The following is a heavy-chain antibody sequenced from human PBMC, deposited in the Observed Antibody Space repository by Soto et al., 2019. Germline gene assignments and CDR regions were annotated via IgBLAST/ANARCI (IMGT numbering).Heavy chain of an antibody. CDR3: ARVSLPYYYHTSCHYYYDY. D-gene: IGHD3-22*01. J-gene: IGHJ4*02. Sequence: SETLSLTCTVSGGSVNSGSYYWSWIRQPPGMGLEWIGYSFYSGTTNYNPSLKSRVTISLRSSKNHFWMMLTTVTAADTSVYYCARVSLPYYYHTSCHYYYDYRDRVNLSTVS. CDR2: SFYSGTT. V-gene: IGHV4-61*01. CDR1: GGSVNSGSYY.